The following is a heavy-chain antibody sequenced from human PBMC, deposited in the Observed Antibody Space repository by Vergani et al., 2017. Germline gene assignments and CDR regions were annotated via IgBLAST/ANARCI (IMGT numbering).Heavy chain of an antibody. CDR1: GVSVSSSDYS. D-gene: IGHD3-16*01. CDR3: ASGNDYRVDY. J-gene: IGHJ4*02. CDR2: LYGRDNP. V-gene: IGHV4-61*02. Sequence: QVHLQESGPELVKPSQTLSLTCTVSGVSVSSSDYSWTWIRQPAGRGLWWIGRLYGRDNPKYTPSLLSRVTISLDASKTQFSLTRTSVTAADAGVYYCASGNDYRVDYWGQGTLVTVSS.